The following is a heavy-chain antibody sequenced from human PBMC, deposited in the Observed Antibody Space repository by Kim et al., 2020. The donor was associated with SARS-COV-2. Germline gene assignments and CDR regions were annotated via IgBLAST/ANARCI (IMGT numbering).Heavy chain of an antibody. D-gene: IGHD3-22*01. Sequence: GGSLRLSCAASGFTFSSYSMNWVRQAPGKGLEWVSYISSSSSTIYYADSVKGRFTISRDNAKNSLYLQMNSLRDEDTAVYYCARGLSYYDSSGYGYWGQGTLVTVSS. CDR2: ISSSSSTI. CDR1: GFTFSSYS. CDR3: ARGLSYYDSSGYGY. J-gene: IGHJ4*02. V-gene: IGHV3-48*02.